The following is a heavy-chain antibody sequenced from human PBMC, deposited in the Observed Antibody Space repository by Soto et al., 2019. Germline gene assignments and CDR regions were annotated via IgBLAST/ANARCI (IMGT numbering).Heavy chain of an antibody. Sequence: SETLSLTCAVSGGSISSGGYSWSWIRQPPGKGLEWIGYIYHSGSTYYNPSLESRVTISVDRSKNQFSLKLTSATAADTAVYYCARDKITGLFDYWGQGTLVTVSS. CDR1: GGSISSGGYS. CDR2: IYHSGST. D-gene: IGHD2-8*02. CDR3: ARDKITGLFDY. V-gene: IGHV4-30-2*01. J-gene: IGHJ4*02.